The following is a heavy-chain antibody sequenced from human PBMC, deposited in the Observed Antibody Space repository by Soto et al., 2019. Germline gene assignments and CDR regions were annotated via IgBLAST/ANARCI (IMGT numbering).Heavy chain of an antibody. Sequence: PSETLSLTCTVSGGSVSSGSYYWSWIRQPPGKGLEWIGYIYYSGSTNYNPSLKSRVTISVDTSKNQFSLKLSSVTAADTAVYYCAREAIRLGSDAFDIWGQGTMVTVSS. CDR1: GGSVSSGSYY. CDR2: IYYSGST. CDR3: AREAIRLGSDAFDI. V-gene: IGHV4-61*01. J-gene: IGHJ3*02. D-gene: IGHD3-16*01.